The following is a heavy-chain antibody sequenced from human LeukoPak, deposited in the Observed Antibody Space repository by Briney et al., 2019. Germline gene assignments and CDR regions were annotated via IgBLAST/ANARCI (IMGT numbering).Heavy chain of an antibody. V-gene: IGHV4-39*01. Sequence: PSETLSLTCSVSGGSISSSSYFWGWIRQPPGKGLEWIASVHHSGSTYYNPSLKSRLTISVDASKNQFSLKMSSVTAADTAVYFCARQLYVSGSYYAPMDVWGKGTTVTISS. CDR3: ARQLYVSGSYYAPMDV. J-gene: IGHJ6*03. CDR1: GGSISSSSYF. CDR2: VHHSGST. D-gene: IGHD3-10*01.